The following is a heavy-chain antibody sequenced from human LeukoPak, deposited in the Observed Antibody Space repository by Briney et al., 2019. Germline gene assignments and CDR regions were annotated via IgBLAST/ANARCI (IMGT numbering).Heavy chain of an antibody. CDR1: GGSFSGYY. V-gene: IGHV4-34*01. D-gene: IGHD2-15*01. CDR2: INHSGST. Sequence: SETLSLTCAVYGGSFSGYYWSWIRQPPGKGLEWIGEINHSGSTNYNPSFKSRVTISVDTSKNQFSLKLSSVTAADTAVYYCATPYCSGGSCYSYPAYWGQGTLVTVSS. CDR3: ATPYCSGGSCYSYPAY. J-gene: IGHJ4*02.